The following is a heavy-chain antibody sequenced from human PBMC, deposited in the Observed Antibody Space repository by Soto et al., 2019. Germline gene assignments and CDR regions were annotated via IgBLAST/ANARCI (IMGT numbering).Heavy chain of an antibody. D-gene: IGHD2-2*02. CDR3: ARKQRYCSSTSCYIAPDYYYGMDV. Sequence: VQLVQSGAEVKKPGASVKVSCKASGYTFTSYDINWVRQATGQGLEWMGWMNPNSGNTGYAQKFQGRVTITRNTSINTAYMELSSLRSEDTAVYYCARKQRYCSSTSCYIAPDYYYGMDVWGQGTTVTVSS. J-gene: IGHJ6*02. V-gene: IGHV1-8*01. CDR1: GYTFTSYD. CDR2: MNPNSGNT.